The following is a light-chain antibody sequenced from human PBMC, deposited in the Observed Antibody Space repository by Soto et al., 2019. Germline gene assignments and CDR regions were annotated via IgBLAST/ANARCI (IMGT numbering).Light chain of an antibody. V-gene: IGLV2-11*01. Sequence: QSVLTQPRSVSGSPGQSVTISCTGTSSDVGGYNCVSWYQQHPGTAPKLMIYDVSMRPSGVPDRFSGSKSGNTASLTISGLQAEDEADYYCCSYAGSYTLYVFGTGTKLTVL. CDR2: DVS. CDR3: CSYAGSYTLYV. CDR1: SSDVGGYNC. J-gene: IGLJ1*01.